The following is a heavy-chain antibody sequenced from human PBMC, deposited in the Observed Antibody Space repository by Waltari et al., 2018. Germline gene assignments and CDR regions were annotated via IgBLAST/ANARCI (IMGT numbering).Heavy chain of an antibody. D-gene: IGHD3-22*01. V-gene: IGHV3-30*01. Sequence: QVQLVESGGGVVQPGGSLRLSCAASGFTSSSYAIHWVRQAPGKGLEWVTTISDDGGNKYYADSVKGRFTISRDNSKNTLYLQMNSLRPEDTAVYYCGRGKYMYYYDSSGFDYWGQGTLVTVSS. CDR2: ISDDGGNK. J-gene: IGHJ4*02. CDR3: GRGKYMYYYDSSGFDY. CDR1: GFTSSSYA.